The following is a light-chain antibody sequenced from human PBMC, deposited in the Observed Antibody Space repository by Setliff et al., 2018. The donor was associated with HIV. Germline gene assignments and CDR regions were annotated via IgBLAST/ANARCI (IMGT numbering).Light chain of an antibody. Sequence: QSVLTQSASVSGSPGQSTTISCTGTSSDVGGYNYVSWYQQHPGKAPKLMIYDVSKRPSGVPDRFPGSKSGNTASLTISGLQAEDEADYYCCSYAGSYTYVFGTGTKVTVL. CDR1: SSDVGGYNY. CDR3: CSYAGSYTYV. CDR2: DVS. J-gene: IGLJ1*01. V-gene: IGLV2-11*01.